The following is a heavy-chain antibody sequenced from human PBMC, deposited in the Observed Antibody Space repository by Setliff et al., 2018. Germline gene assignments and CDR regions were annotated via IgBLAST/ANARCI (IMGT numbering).Heavy chain of an antibody. CDR1: GFTFSTSA. J-gene: IGHJ5*02. CDR3: AKDRWGYADP. D-gene: IGHD2-2*01. CDR2: IHYGGGHI. Sequence: GGSLRLSCATSGFTFSTSAMHWLRQSPDNRLEWLAYIHYGGGHIQYADSVKGRFTVSRDNAMDTLFLQMNGLTTDYTAKYFCAKDRWGYADPWGQGTLVTVSS. V-gene: IGHV3-30*02.